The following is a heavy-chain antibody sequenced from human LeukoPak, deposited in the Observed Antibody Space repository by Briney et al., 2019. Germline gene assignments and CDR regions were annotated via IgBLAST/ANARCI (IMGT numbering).Heavy chain of an antibody. J-gene: IGHJ4*02. D-gene: IGHD3-9*01. Sequence: PSETLSLTCTVSGGSISSYFWSWIRQPPGKGLEWIGYIFYNGSTNYNPSLKSRVTISVDTSKNQFSLKLSSVTAADTAVYYCARYSKLTILLGGYYFDYWGQGTLVTVSS. CDR3: ARYSKLTILLGGYYFDY. CDR2: IFYNGST. CDR1: GGSISSYF. V-gene: IGHV4-59*08.